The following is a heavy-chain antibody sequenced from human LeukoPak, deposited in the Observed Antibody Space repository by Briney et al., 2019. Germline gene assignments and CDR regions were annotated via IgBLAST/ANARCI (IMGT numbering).Heavy chain of an antibody. D-gene: IGHD2-2*01. CDR1: GDSTTTYY. Sequence: SETLSLTCSVSGDSTTTYYWSWIRQPPGKGLEWIGYIDYSGSTSYNPSLKSRVVISADRSMKQFSLDLSSVTAADTAVYYCAGLVVVPSDHFDSWGQGALVAVSS. V-gene: IGHV4-59*08. J-gene: IGHJ4*02. CDR2: IDYSGST. CDR3: AGLVVVPSDHFDS.